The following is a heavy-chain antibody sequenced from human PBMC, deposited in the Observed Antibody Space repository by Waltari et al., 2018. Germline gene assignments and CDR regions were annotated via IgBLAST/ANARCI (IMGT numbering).Heavy chain of an antibody. V-gene: IGHV1-3*01. CDR3: ARVGGWRYYFDY. CDR2: INAGSGNT. CDR1: GYTFTSYA. D-gene: IGHD2-15*01. J-gene: IGHJ4*02. Sequence: QVQLVQSGAEVKKPGASVKGSCKAAGYTFTSYAMHWVRQAPGQRLEWMGWINAGSGNTKYSQNFKGRVTITRDTFASTAYMELSSLRSEDTAVYYCARVGGWRYYFDYWGQGTLVTVSS.